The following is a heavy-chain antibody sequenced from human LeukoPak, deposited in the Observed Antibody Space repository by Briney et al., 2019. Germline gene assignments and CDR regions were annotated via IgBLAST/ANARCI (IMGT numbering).Heavy chain of an antibody. CDR1: GFTFSSYA. J-gene: IGHJ6*02. V-gene: IGHV3-30-3*01. D-gene: IGHD5-12*01. CDR3: ARGLPLWDIVATMDSYGMDV. Sequence: GGSLRLSCAASGFTFSSYAMHWVRQAPGKGLEWVAVISYDGSNKYYADSVKGRFTISRDNSKNTLYLQMNSLRAEDTAVYYCARGLPLWDIVATMDSYGMDVWGQGTTVTVSS. CDR2: ISYDGSNK.